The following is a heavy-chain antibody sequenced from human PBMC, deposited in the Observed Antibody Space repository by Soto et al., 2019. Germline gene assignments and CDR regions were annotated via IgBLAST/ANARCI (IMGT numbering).Heavy chain of an antibody. CDR2: INAGNGDT. Sequence: QVLLVQSGAEVKKPGASVKVSCKASGYTFTNFAMHWVRQAPGQKLEWMGWINAGNGDTKYPQNFQGRGTFTRDTSQTTAYMELSTLRSEDTAVYFCARGNSGRYDIPLFWGQGTLLTVSS. D-gene: IGHD6-19*01. J-gene: IGHJ4*02. CDR3: ARGNSGRYDIPLF. V-gene: IGHV1-3*01. CDR1: GYTFTNFA.